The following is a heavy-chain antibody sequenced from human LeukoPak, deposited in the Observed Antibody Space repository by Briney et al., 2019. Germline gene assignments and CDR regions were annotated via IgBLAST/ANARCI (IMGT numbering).Heavy chain of an antibody. CDR3: ARTHYYDSSGDNWFDP. J-gene: IGHJ5*02. CDR2: MNPNSGHT. Sequence: GASVKVSCKASGYTFSGFYIHWVRQAPGQGLEWMGWMNPNSGHTGYAQKFQGRVTMTRNTSITTAYMELSSLRSEDTAVYYCARTHYYDSSGDNWFDPWGQGTLVTVSS. D-gene: IGHD3-22*01. V-gene: IGHV1-8*02. CDR1: GYTFSGFY.